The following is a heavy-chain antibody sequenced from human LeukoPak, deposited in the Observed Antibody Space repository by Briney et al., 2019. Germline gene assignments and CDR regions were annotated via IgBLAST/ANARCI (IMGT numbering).Heavy chain of an antibody. CDR3: AIGPAYYFDY. CDR1: GFTFSNYA. V-gene: IGHV3-30*14. J-gene: IGHJ4*02. Sequence: GGSLRLSCAASGFTFSNYAMHWVRQAPGEGLDWVTAISFDGRNTHYANSVKGRFTISRDNSKNTLYLQMNSLRAEDTAVYYCAIGPAYYFDYWGQGTLVTVSS. CDR2: ISFDGRNT.